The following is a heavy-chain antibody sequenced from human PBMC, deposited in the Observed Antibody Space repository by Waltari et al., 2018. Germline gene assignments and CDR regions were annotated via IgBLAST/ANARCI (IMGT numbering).Heavy chain of an antibody. CDR3: ARGEYSSAY. CDR2: MRSKTYGETA. J-gene: IGHJ4*02. V-gene: IGHV3-49*03. Sequence: EVQLVESGGGLAQPGRSLRLSCSVSGFSVGDFAISWFRQAPGKGRGGVGFMRSKTYGETAQYAASVKGRFSISRDDSKNIAHLQMNSLKTEDTAVYYCARGEYSSAYWGQGTRVTVSS. D-gene: IGHD3-22*01. CDR1: GFSVGDFA.